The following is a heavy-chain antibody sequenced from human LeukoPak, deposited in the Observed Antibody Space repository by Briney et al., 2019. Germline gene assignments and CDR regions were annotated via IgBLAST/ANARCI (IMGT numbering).Heavy chain of an antibody. CDR2: INGCGGRS. Sequence: PGGSLRLSCAASGFTFNNYSLTWVRQAPGKGLECVSGINGCGGRSYYADSVKGRFTITRDNSKNLLYLQMNSLRAEDTAVYYCAKAAGQWVVGGHYYFDYWGQGTLVTVSS. V-gene: IGHV3-23*01. CDR1: GFTFNNYS. J-gene: IGHJ4*02. CDR3: AKAAGQWVVGGHYYFDY. D-gene: IGHD6-19*01.